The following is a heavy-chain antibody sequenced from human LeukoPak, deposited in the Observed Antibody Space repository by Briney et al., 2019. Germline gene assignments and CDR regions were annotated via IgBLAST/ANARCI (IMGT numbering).Heavy chain of an antibody. CDR3: ATPFSRQQRDYYYGMDV. J-gene: IGHJ6*02. V-gene: IGHV1-24*01. CDR1: GHTLTELS. CDR2: FDPEDGET. Sequence: ASVKVSCKVSGHTLTELSMHWVRQAPGKGLEWMGGFDPEDGETIYAQKFQGRVTMTEDTSTDTAYMELSSLRSEDTAVYYCATPFSRQQRDYYYGMDVWGQGTTVTVSS. D-gene: IGHD1/OR15-1a*01.